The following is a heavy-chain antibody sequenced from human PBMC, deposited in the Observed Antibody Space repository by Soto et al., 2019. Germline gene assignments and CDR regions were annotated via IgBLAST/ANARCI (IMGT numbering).Heavy chain of an antibody. CDR3: AKDIGGSYYDFDY. CDR1: GFTFSSYA. J-gene: IGHJ4*02. D-gene: IGHD1-26*01. CDR2: ISGSGGST. Sequence: EVQLLESGGGLVQPGGSLRLSCAASGFTFSSYAMSWVRQAPGKGLEWVSAISGSGGSTYSADSVKGRFTISRDNSKNTLHLQMNSLRAEDTAVYYCAKDIGGSYYDFDYWGQGTLVTVSS. V-gene: IGHV3-23*01.